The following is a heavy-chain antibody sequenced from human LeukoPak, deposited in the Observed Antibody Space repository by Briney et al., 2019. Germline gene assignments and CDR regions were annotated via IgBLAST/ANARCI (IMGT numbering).Heavy chain of an antibody. CDR1: GFTFDDYG. J-gene: IGHJ4*02. Sequence: GGSLRLSCAASGFTFDDYGMSWVRQAPGKGLEWVSGINWNGGSTGYADSVKGRFTISRDNAKNSLYLQMNSLSAEDTALYYCARAPPDGGNSGPFDYWGQGTLVTVSS. CDR3: ARAPPDGGNSGPFDY. D-gene: IGHD4-23*01. V-gene: IGHV3-20*04. CDR2: INWNGGST.